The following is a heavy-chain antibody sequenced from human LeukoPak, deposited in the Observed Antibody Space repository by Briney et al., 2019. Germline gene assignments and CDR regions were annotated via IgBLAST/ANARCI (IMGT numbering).Heavy chain of an antibody. D-gene: IGHD3-9*01. Sequence: SETLSLTCTVSGGSISSYYWSWIRQPAGKGLEWIGRIYTSGSTNYNPSLKSRVTIPVDTSKNQFSLKLSSVTAADTAVYYCARVPYDILTGYPHYGMDVWGQGTTVTVSS. CDR2: IYTSGST. J-gene: IGHJ6*02. CDR1: GGSISSYY. CDR3: ARVPYDILTGYPHYGMDV. V-gene: IGHV4-4*07.